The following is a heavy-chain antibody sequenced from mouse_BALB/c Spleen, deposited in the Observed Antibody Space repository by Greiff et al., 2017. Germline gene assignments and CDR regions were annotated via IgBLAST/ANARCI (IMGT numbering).Heavy chain of an antibody. V-gene: IGHV1S41*01. CDR1: CYTFTSYW. J-gene: IGHJ2*01. CDR2: IAPGSGST. D-gene: IGHD2-1*01. Sequence: DLVKPGASVKLSCKASCYTFTSYWINWIKQRPGQGLEWIGRIAPGSGSTYYNEMFKGKATLTVDTSSSTAYIQLSSLSSEDSAVYFCAREDSAGGNYDFDYWGQGTTLTVSS. CDR3: AREDSAGGNYDFDY.